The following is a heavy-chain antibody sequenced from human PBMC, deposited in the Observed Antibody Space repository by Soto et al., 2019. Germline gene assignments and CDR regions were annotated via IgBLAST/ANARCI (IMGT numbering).Heavy chain of an antibody. CDR1: GGSIYTGGFY. CDR3: ATSLVTSRARVDY. J-gene: IGHJ4*02. V-gene: IGHV4-31*03. CDR2: IYYTGST. D-gene: IGHD1-26*01. Sequence: SETLSLTCTVSGGSIYTGGFYWSWIRQLPGKGLEWLGYIYYTGSTQYTPSLKSRLSISTDTSDNQFSLRLNSVTAADTAVYYCATSLVTSRARVDYWGQGTPV.